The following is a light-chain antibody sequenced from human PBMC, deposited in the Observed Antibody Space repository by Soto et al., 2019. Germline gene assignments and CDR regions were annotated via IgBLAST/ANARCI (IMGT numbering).Light chain of an antibody. CDR2: CAS. J-gene: IGKJ3*01. CDR3: QQYGSSPLFS. V-gene: IGKV3-20*01. CDR1: QSLSSSY. Sequence: EIVLTQSPGTLSLSPGERATLSCRASQSLSSSYLAWYQQKPGQAPRLLIFCASYRATGIPDRFSGSGSGTDFTLTISRLEPEDFAVYYCQQYGSSPLFSFGPGTKVDIK.